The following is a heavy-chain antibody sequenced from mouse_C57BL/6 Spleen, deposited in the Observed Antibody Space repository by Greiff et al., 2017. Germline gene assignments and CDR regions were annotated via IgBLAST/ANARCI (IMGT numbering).Heavy chain of an antibody. Sequence: EVKLVESGGDLVKPGGSLKLSCAASGFTFSSYGMSWVRQTPDKRLEWVATISSGGSYTYYPDSVKGRFTISRDNAKNTLYLQMSSLKSEDTAMYYCARPVGSNYVYYFDYWGQGTTLTVSS. CDR3: ARPVGSNYVYYFDY. CDR1: GFTFSSYG. J-gene: IGHJ2*01. D-gene: IGHD2-5*01. CDR2: ISSGGSYT. V-gene: IGHV5-6*01.